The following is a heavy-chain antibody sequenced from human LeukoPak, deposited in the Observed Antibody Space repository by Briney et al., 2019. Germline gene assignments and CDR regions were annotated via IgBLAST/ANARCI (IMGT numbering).Heavy chain of an antibody. Sequence: PSETLFLTCTASGGSISSYYRSWVRRPPGKGLEWIGYIYYTGSTNDNPSLKGRVTMSVDTSTNRFSLKVSSVTAADTAVYYCARNVRQVAYDAFDIWGQGTMVTVSS. D-gene: IGHD2-15*01. CDR3: ARNVRQVAYDAFDI. J-gene: IGHJ3*02. CDR1: GGSISSYY. V-gene: IGHV4-59*08. CDR2: IYYTGST.